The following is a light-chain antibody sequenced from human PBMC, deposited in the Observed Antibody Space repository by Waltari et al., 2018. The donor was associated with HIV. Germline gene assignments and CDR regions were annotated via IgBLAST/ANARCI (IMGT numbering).Light chain of an antibody. J-gene: IGKJ2*01. CDR3: QQYFSTPYT. V-gene: IGKV4-1*01. Sequence: DIVMTQSPDSLAVSLGERATINRKSSQSVLYSSNNKSYLTWYQQKPGQPPKLLIYWASTRESGVPDRFNGSGSGTDFTLTISSLQAEDVAVYYCQQYFSTPYTFGQGTKLEIK. CDR1: QSVLYSSNNKSY. CDR2: WAS.